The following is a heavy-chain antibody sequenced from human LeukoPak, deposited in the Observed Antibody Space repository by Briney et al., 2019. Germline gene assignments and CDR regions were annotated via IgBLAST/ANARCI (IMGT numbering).Heavy chain of an antibody. CDR1: GYTFTSYA. V-gene: IGHV1-3*03. D-gene: IGHD2-15*01. Sequence: GASVKVSCKASGYTFTSYAMHWVRQAPGQRLEWMGWINAGNGNTKYSQEFQGRVTITRDTSASTAYMELSSLRSEDMAVYYCARDRGYCSGGSCYVNWFDPWGQGTLVTVSS. CDR2: INAGNGNT. J-gene: IGHJ5*02. CDR3: ARDRGYCSGGSCYVNWFDP.